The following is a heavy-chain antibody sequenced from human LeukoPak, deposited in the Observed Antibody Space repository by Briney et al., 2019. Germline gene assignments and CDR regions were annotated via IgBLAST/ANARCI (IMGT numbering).Heavy chain of an antibody. D-gene: IGHD3-10*02. V-gene: IGHV3-23*01. CDR1: GFTLSTYA. CDR3: AELGITMIGGV. Sequence: GGSLRLSCAASGFTLSTYAMSWVCQTPGKGLEWVAATSSSDAGTYHADSVRGRFTISRDNSKNALYLQMNSLRAEDTAVYYCAELGITMIGGVWGKGTTVTISS. CDR2: TSSSDAGT. J-gene: IGHJ6*04.